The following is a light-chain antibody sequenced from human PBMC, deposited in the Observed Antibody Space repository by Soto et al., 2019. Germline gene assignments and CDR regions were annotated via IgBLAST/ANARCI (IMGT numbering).Light chain of an antibody. J-gene: IGLJ2*01. Sequence: QSVLTQPPSVSAAPGQKVTISCSGSSSNIGNNFVSWYQHLPGTAPKLLIYDNNKRPSGIPDRFSGTKSGTSATLGISGLQTGDEAHYYCATWDSSLIDGVFGGGTKLTVL. CDR2: DNN. CDR3: ATWDSSLIDGV. CDR1: SSNIGNNF. V-gene: IGLV1-51*01.